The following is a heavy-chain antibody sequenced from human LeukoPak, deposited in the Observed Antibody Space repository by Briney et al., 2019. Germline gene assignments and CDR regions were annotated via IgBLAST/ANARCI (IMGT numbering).Heavy chain of an antibody. Sequence: QPGGSLRLSCAASGFTFSSYGMHWVRQAPGKGLEWVAFIRYDGSNKYYADSVKGRFTISRDNSKNTLYLQMNSLRAEDTAVYYCAKDSGSDRYYFDYWGQGTLVTVSS. CDR3: AKDSGSDRYYFDY. V-gene: IGHV3-30*02. CDR2: IRYDGSNK. D-gene: IGHD3-10*01. CDR1: GFTFSSYG. J-gene: IGHJ4*02.